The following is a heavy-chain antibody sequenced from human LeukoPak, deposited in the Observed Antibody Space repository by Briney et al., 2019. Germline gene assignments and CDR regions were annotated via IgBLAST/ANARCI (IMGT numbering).Heavy chain of an antibody. D-gene: IGHD1-26*01. J-gene: IGHJ4*02. V-gene: IGHV4-39*01. CDR2: IYYSGST. Sequence: GSLRLSCAASGFTFSSYAMSWVRQPPGKGLEWIGSIYYSGSTYYNPSLKSGVTISVDTSKNQFSLKLSSVTAADTAVYYCARHMTEWELLRGGPWGPPDYWGQGTLVTVSS. CDR3: ARHMTEWELLRGGPWGPPDY. CDR1: GFTFSSYA.